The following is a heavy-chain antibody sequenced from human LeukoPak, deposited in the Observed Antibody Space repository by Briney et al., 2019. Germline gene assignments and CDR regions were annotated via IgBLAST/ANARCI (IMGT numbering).Heavy chain of an antibody. CDR1: GDSFSSHY. Sequence: SETLSLTCAVSGDSFSSHYWTWVRQPPGRGLEWIGYISYIGTTNYNPSLKSRVTISIDTSKNQFSLKLSSVTTADTAVYYCARDLVTVTKGFDIWGLGTMVSVSS. J-gene: IGHJ3*02. CDR3: ARDLVTVTKGFDI. V-gene: IGHV4-59*11. D-gene: IGHD4-17*01. CDR2: ISYIGTT.